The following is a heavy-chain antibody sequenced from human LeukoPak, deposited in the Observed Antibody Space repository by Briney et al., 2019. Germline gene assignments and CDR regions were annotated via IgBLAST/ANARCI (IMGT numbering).Heavy chain of an antibody. Sequence: GESLKISCKGSGYTFAGYWIGGVRQIPGKGPEYMGVIYPGDSDTRYTPSFEGQVTISADKSINTAYLHWSSLKASDSALYYCARLNVDTVYSPLGYLGYWGQGTLVTVSS. CDR1: GYTFAGYW. CDR3: ARLNVDTVYSPLGYLGY. D-gene: IGHD2-8*01. CDR2: IYPGDSDT. J-gene: IGHJ4*02. V-gene: IGHV5-51*01.